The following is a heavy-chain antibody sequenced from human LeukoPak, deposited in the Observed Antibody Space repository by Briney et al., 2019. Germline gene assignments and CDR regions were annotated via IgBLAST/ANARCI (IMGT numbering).Heavy chain of an antibody. V-gene: IGHV1-2*02. CDR1: GYIFTGHY. J-gene: IGHJ6*02. CDR3: ARDGGHCGSNSCSVYYYYGLDA. Sequence: ASVKLSCKASGYIFTGHYMHWVRQAPGQGLEWMGWINPKSGDTNHAQKFQGRVTMTWDTSISTAYMELSRLRSDDTAVYYCARDGGHCGSNSCSVYYYYGLDAWGQGTTVTVSS. D-gene: IGHD2-2*01. CDR2: INPKSGDT.